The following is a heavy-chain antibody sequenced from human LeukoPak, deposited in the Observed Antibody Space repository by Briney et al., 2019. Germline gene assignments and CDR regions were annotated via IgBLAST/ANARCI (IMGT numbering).Heavy chain of an antibody. J-gene: IGHJ4*02. V-gene: IGHV4-39*01. CDR2: IYYSWST. D-gene: IGHD6-19*01. CDR1: GGSISSSSYY. CDR3: ARHSSGWYDDY. Sequence: SETLSLTCTVSGGSISSSSYYWGWIRQPPGKGLEWIGSIYYSWSTYYNPSFKSRVTISVDTSKNQCSLKLSSVTAADTAVYYCARHSSGWYDDYWGQGTLVTVSS.